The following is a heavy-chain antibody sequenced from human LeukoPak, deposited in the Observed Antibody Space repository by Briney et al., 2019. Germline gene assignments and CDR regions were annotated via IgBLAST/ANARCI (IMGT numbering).Heavy chain of an antibody. V-gene: IGHV3-21*01. CDR1: GFTFSSHS. Sequence: GGSLRLSCAASGFTFSSHSMNWVRQAPGKGLEWVSSISSSSIYIYYADSMKGRFTISRDNSKNSLYLQMNSLRAEDTAMYYCARLSAMLRGPEPIYYFDYWGQGTLVTVSS. CDR2: ISSSSIYI. CDR3: ARLSAMLRGPEPIYYFDY. D-gene: IGHD3-10*01. J-gene: IGHJ4*01.